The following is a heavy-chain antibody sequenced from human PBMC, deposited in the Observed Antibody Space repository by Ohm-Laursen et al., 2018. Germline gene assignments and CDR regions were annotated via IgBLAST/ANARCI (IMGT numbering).Heavy chain of an antibody. CDR3: IKHYGDN. V-gene: IGHV3-48*03. J-gene: IGHJ4*02. Sequence: SLRLSCAASGFTFSTYEMNWVRQAPGKGLEWVSYISSSGSSIYYADSVKGRFTISRDNAKNTLDLQMNSLRAEDTAVYYCIKHYGDNWGQGTLVTVSS. CDR1: GFTFSTYE. CDR2: ISSSGSSI.